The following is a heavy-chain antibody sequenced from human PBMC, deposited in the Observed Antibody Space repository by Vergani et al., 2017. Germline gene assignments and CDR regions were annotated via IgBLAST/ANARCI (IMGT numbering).Heavy chain of an antibody. J-gene: IGHJ3*01. CDR1: GFTFSSYA. Sequence: VQLVESGGGVVQPGRSLRLSCAASGFTFSSYAMHWVRQAPGKGLEWVSSISGNNDDVYYADSVKGRFTISRDNAKNSLYLDMSSLRAEDTAVYYCVRDVRGSRTWGQGTLVGVSS. CDR2: ISGNNDDV. D-gene: IGHD3-10*02. V-gene: IGHV3-21*01. CDR3: VRDVRGSRT.